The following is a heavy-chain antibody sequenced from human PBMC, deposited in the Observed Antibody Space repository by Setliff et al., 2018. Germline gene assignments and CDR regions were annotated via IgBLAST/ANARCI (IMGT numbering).Heavy chain of an antibody. J-gene: IGHJ6*02. CDR3: ARGDRWGYSYGPYYYGMDV. CDR1: GFTFSDYY. V-gene: IGHV3-11*04. Sequence: GESLKISCAASGFTFSDYYMSWIRQAPGKGLGWVSYISSSGSTIYYADSVKGRFTISRDNAKNSLYLQMNSLRAEDTAVYYCARGDRWGYSYGPYYYGMDVWGQGTTVTVSS. CDR2: ISSSGSTI. D-gene: IGHD5-18*01.